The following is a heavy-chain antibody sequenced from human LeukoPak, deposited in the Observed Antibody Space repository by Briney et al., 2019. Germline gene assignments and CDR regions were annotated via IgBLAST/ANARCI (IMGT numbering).Heavy chain of an antibody. CDR1: GFNFRTYA. V-gene: IGHV3-23*01. J-gene: IGHJ4*02. Sequence: GGSLRLSCAASGFNFRTYAMSWVRQAPGKGLAWVSTISVGGDSTYYADSVKGRFTISRDNAKKSVYLQMNSLRAEDTAVYFCARGLLVVGSKKGNPGNYWGPGTLVAVSS. D-gene: IGHD1-14*01. CDR3: ARGLLVVGSKKGNPGNY. CDR2: ISVGGDST.